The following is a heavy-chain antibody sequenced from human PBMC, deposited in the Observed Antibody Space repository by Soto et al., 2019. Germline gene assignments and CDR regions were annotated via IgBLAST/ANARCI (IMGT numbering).Heavy chain of an antibody. V-gene: IGHV3-30-3*01. Sequence: PGGSLRLSCAASGFTFSSYGMHWVRQAPGKGLEWVALISYDGSSKNYADSVKGRFTISRDNSKNTLYLQMNSLRAEDTAVYYCAGGYYFGDYWGQGTLVTVSS. J-gene: IGHJ4*02. D-gene: IGHD3-22*01. CDR1: GFTFSSYG. CDR3: AGGYYFGDY. CDR2: ISYDGSSK.